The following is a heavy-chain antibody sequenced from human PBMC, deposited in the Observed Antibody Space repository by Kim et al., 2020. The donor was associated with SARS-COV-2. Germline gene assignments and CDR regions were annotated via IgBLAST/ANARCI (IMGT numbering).Heavy chain of an antibody. J-gene: IGHJ5*02. V-gene: IGHV1-3*01. CDR1: GYSFSRYA. CDR2: IDAVAGNA. CDR3: ARGCCATGIDP. D-gene: IGHD2-15*01. Sequence: ASVKVSCKASGYSFSRYAIHWMRQAPGQRLEWMGWIDAVAGNAKYAQRFQGRVTITRDTSTSTVYMEMSSLTSEDTAIYYCARGCCATGIDPGGQGTLVTSPS.